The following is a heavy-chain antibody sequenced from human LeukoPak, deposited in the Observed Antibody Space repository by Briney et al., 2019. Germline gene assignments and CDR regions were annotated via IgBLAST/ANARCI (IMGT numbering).Heavy chain of an antibody. CDR3: ARHAYGDYLFDY. CDR2: MKEDGSEK. J-gene: IGHJ4*01. CDR1: GFTFSSYW. D-gene: IGHD4-17*01. V-gene: IGHV3-7*05. Sequence: GSLRLSCVVSGFTFSSYWMSWVSQAPGKGMEWVANMKEDGSEKSSVASVKGRFTISRDNAKNSLYLQMNSLRAEDTGVYFCARHAYGDYLFDYWGERSLASVSS.